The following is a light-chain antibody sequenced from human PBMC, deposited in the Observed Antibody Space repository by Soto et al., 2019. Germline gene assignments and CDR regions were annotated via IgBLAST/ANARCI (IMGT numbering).Light chain of an antibody. CDR1: QSVSSN. V-gene: IGKV3-15*01. CDR2: GAS. J-gene: IGKJ4*01. Sequence: VMAQSPATLSVSPGESATLSCRASQSVSSNLAWYQQKLGQGPRLLIYGASTRATGAPARFSGSGSGTEFTLTISSLQSEDFTVYYCQQYNNWPLTFGGGTKVEVK. CDR3: QQYNNWPLT.